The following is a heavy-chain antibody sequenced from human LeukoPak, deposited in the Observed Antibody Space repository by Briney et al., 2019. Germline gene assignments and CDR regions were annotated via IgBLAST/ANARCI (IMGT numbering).Heavy chain of an antibody. V-gene: IGHV3-30*04. CDR2: ISYDGSNK. Sequence: PGRSLRLSCAASGFTFSSYAMHWVRQAPGKGLEWVAVISYDGSNKYYADSVKGRFTISRDNSRNTLYLEMNSLRGEDAAVYSCARGGIPTGPYYYFYYMDVWGKGTAVAVSS. J-gene: IGHJ6*03. CDR1: GFTFSSYA. CDR3: ARGGIPTGPYYYFYYMDV. D-gene: IGHD3-10*01.